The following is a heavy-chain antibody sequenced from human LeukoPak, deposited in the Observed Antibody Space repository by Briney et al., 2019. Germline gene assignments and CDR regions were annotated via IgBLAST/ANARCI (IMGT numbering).Heavy chain of an antibody. CDR2: ISGSGDST. J-gene: IGHJ4*02. V-gene: IGHV3-23*01. D-gene: IGHD1-26*01. Sequence: TGGSLRLSCAASGFTFSSYAMGWVRQAPGKGLEWVSAISGSGDSTYYADSVKGRFTISRDNSKNTLYLQMNSLRAEDTAVYYCAKGRTRGATVFDYWGQGTLVTVSS. CDR1: GFTFSSYA. CDR3: AKGRTRGATVFDY.